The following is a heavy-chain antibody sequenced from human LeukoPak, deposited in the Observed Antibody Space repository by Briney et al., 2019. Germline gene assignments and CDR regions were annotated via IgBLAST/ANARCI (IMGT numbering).Heavy chain of an antibody. CDR2: IRYDGSNK. CDR1: GFTFSSYG. J-gene: IGHJ5*02. CDR3: AKVGGRGYCSSTSCQYFDP. Sequence: GGSLRLSCAASGFTFSSYGMHWVRQAPGKGLEWVAFIRYDGSNKYYADSVKGRFTISRDNSKNTLYLQMNSLRAEDTAVYYCAKVGGRGYCSSTSCQYFDPWGQGTLVTVSS. D-gene: IGHD2-2*01. V-gene: IGHV3-30*02.